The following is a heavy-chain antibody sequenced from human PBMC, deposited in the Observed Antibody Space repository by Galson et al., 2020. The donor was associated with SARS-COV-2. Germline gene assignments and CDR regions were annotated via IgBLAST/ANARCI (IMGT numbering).Heavy chain of an antibody. CDR3: AAHRTYYYDSSGYYGAVDI. D-gene: IGHD3-22*01. CDR1: GGTFSSYA. Sequence: SVKVSCKASGGTFSSYAISWVRQAPGQGLERMGGIIPIFGTANYAQKFQGRVTITADESTSTAYMELSSLRSEDTAVYYCAAHRTYYYDSSGYYGAVDIWGQGIMVTVSS. CDR2: IIPIFGTA. J-gene: IGHJ3*02. V-gene: IGHV1-69*13.